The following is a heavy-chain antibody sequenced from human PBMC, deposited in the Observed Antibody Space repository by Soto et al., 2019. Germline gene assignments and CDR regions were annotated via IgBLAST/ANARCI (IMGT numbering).Heavy chain of an antibody. Sequence: EVPLVESGGGLVQPGRSLRISCAVSGFSFDDYAMHWVRQAPGKGLEWVSGISWNSCSIGYAESVKGRFTISRDNAKNSLYLQMSDLRAEDTALYNCAKDGGDGAGSDTDLACGMDVWGQGTTVAVSS. CDR2: ISWNSCSI. D-gene: IGHD3-10*01. CDR1: GFSFDDYA. CDR3: AKDGGDGAGSDTDLACGMDV. V-gene: IGHV3-9*01. J-gene: IGHJ6*02.